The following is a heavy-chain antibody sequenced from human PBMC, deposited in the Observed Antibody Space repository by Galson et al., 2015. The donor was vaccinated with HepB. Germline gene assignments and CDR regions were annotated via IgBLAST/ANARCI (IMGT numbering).Heavy chain of an antibody. Sequence: SLRLSCAASGFTFYSYTMNWVRQAPGKGLEWLASISGGSSYIYYRDSMKGRFTISRDNAKNSLYLQMTSLRAEVTAVYYCVRAAYSGTWYAPGDYWGQGTLVTVSS. J-gene: IGHJ4*02. CDR2: ISGGSSYI. V-gene: IGHV3-21*01. CDR1: GFTFYSYT. CDR3: VRAAYSGTWYAPGDY. D-gene: IGHD6-13*01.